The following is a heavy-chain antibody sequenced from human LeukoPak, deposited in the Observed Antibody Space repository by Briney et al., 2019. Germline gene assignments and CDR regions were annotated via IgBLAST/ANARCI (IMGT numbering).Heavy chain of an antibody. CDR3: ARAILAAGEGRFFDY. Sequence: PGGSLRLSCGASGFTFSDCGMNWVRQAPGKGLEWVSYISESSGSTIFYADSVTGRFTISRDTAKNSLYLQMNSLRDEDKAVYYCARAILAAGEGRFFDYWGQGTLVTVSS. J-gene: IGHJ4*02. D-gene: IGHD6-13*01. CDR2: ISESSGSTI. V-gene: IGHV3-48*02. CDR1: GFTFSDCG.